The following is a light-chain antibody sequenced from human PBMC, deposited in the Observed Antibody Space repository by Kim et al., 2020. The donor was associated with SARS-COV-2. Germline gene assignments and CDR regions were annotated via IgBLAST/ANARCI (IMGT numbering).Light chain of an antibody. V-gene: IGLV2-14*03. J-gene: IGLJ2*01. Sequence: GPSIPISCPGTVIDIGGYNYVFWYQQHPGRAPQLIIFDVSNRPSGVSTRFSGSKSGNTASLTISGLQAEDEAHYYCSSYTFSSTIVFGGGTQLTVL. CDR3: SSYTFSSTIV. CDR2: DVS. CDR1: VIDIGGYNY.